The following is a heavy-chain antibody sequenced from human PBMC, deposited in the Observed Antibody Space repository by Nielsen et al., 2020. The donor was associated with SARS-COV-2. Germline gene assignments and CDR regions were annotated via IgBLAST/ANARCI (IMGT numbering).Heavy chain of an antibody. V-gene: IGHV3-73*01. Sequence: GESLNISCVASGFTFSGSAMHWVRQASGKGLEWLGRIRSYANEYATAYTASVKGRFTISRDDSKNTAYLQMNSLRAEDTAVYYCARDFSETTPLGYWGQGTLVTVSS. CDR3: ARDFSETTPLGY. D-gene: IGHD3-3*01. J-gene: IGHJ4*02. CDR1: GFTFSGSA. CDR2: IRSYANEYAT.